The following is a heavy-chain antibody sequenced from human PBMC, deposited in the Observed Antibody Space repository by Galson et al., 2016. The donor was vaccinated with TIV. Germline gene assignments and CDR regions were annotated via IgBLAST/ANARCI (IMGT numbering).Heavy chain of an antibody. J-gene: IGHJ4*02. CDR2: IYSSGNT. Sequence: TLSLTCTVSGGSLSSYYWSWIRQPAGKGLEWIGLIYSSGNTNYNPSLKSRVTMSVDKSKNQFSLTLTSVPAADTAVYYCARASSSPTRFDWGQGTLVTVSS. D-gene: IGHD6-13*01. V-gene: IGHV4-4*07. CDR3: ARASSSPTRFD. CDR1: GGSLSSYY.